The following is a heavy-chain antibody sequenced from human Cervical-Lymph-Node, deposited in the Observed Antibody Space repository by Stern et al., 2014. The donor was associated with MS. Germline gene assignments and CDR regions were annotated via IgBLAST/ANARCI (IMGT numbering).Heavy chain of an antibody. D-gene: IGHD4-23*01. J-gene: IGHJ1*01. Sequence: VQLVESGGGVVQPGRSLRLSCAASGFTFSSSGMHWVRQAPGKGLEWLAIIWYDGSNRYYADSVKGRFTISRDNSKNTLYLQMNSLRAEDTAVYYCAREGGNTAEYFQHSGQGTLVTVSS. CDR3: AREGGNTAEYFQH. V-gene: IGHV3-33*01. CDR2: IWYDGSNR. CDR1: GFTFSSSG.